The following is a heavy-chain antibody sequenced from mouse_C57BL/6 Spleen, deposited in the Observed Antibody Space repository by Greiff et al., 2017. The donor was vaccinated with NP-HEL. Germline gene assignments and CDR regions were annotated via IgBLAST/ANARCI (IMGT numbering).Heavy chain of an antibody. CDR3: ARGAYYFDY. V-gene: IGHV1-26*01. J-gene: IGHJ2*01. CDR2: INPNNGGT. CDR1: GYTFTDYY. Sequence: EVQLQRSGPELVKPGASVKISCKASGYTFTDYYMNWVKQSHGKSLEWIGDINPNNGGTSYNQKFKGKATLTVDKSSSTAYMELRSLTSEDSAVYYCARGAYYFDYWGQGTTPTVSS.